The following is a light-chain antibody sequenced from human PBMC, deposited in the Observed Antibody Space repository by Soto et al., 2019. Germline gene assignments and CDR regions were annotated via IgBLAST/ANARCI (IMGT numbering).Light chain of an antibody. CDR2: KVS. CDR1: RRALGGYHL. CDR3: CSYAGSNGGYV. Sequence: QSALTPPASVSGSPGQSITISCTGTRRALGGYHLVSWYQHQSGKAPKLIIYKVSQWPSGVSDRFSASKSGNTASLTIAGLQAEDEADYYYCSYAGSNGGYVFGTGTKLTVL. J-gene: IGLJ1*01. V-gene: IGLV2-23*02.